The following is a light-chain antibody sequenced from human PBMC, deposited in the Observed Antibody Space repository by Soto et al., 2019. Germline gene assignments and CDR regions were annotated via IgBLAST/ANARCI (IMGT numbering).Light chain of an antibody. Sequence: QSALTQPPSASGTAGQGVTISCSGSRSNIGNNYVYWYQQVPGTAPKLLIVGGTIRPSGVPDRFSASTSGTSASLAITGLQAEDEGDYYCQSYDSTLSARYVFGTGTKVTVL. V-gene: IGLV1-40*01. CDR1: RSNIGNNY. CDR3: QSYDSTLSARYV. CDR2: GGT. J-gene: IGLJ1*01.